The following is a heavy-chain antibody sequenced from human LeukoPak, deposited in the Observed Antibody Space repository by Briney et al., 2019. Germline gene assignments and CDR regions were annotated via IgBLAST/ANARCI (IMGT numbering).Heavy chain of an antibody. CDR2: ISHDGSKE. D-gene: IGHD2-21*01. J-gene: IGHJ6*02. V-gene: IGHV3-30*04. CDR1: GFTFSNYA. CDR3: ASGSIVVDYYYGMDV. Sequence: PGGSLRLSCAASGFTFSNYAFHWVRQAPGKGLEWVAVISHDGSKEYYADSVEGRFTISRDTSKNTLYLQMKSLRREDTAVYYCASGSIVVDYYYGMDVWGQGTTVTVSS.